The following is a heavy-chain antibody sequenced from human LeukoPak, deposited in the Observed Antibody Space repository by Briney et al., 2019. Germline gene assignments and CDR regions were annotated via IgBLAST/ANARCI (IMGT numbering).Heavy chain of an antibody. V-gene: IGHV3-33*01. J-gene: IGHJ4*02. CDR1: GFTFSGYG. D-gene: IGHD1-14*01. CDR2: IWYDGSNK. CDR3: ARDPTAATPQYFDY. Sequence: GRSLRLSCAASGFTFSGYGMHWVRQAPGKGLEWVAVIWYDGSNKYYADSVKARVTISRDNSKNRLYLQMNTLRAEHTAVYCCARDPTAATPQYFDYWGQGTLVTVSS.